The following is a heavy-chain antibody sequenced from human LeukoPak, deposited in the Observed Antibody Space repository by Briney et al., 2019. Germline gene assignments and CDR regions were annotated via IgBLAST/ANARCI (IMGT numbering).Heavy chain of an antibody. J-gene: IGHJ5*02. CDR3: ARDAAVAGPNWFDP. V-gene: IGHV4-34*01. CDR2: IYHSGST. Sequence: SETLSLTCVVYGGSFSNYYWVWIRQPPGKGLEWIGEIYHSGSTNYNPSLKSRVTILIDKSKNQFSLKLSSVTAADTAAYFCARDAAVAGPNWFDPWGQGILVTVSS. D-gene: IGHD6-13*01. CDR1: GGSFSNYY.